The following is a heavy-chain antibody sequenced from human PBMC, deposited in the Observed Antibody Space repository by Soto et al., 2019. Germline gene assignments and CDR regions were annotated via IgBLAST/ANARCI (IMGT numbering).Heavy chain of an antibody. D-gene: IGHD2-15*01. CDR2: IYYSGST. CDR1: GGSISSYY. J-gene: IGHJ5*02. CDR3: ARAVVAATQWFDP. Sequence: LSLTCTVSGGSISSYYWSWIRQPPGKGLEWIGYIYYSGSTNYNPSLKSRVTISVDTSKNQFSLKLSSVTAADTAVYHCARAVVAATQWFDPWGQGTLVPVSS. V-gene: IGHV4-59*01.